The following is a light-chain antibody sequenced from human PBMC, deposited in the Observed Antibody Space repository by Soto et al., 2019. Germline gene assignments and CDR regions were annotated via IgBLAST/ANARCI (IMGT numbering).Light chain of an antibody. CDR1: QSLVYSDGKTY. CDR2: KVS. CDR3: MQGTHWTWT. J-gene: IGKJ1*01. V-gene: IGKV2D-30*01. Sequence: LSLPVTLGPPASISCRSRQSLVYSDGKTYLNWFQQRPGQSPRRLIYKVSKWESGVPERFSGSGSGTDCTLKISRVEAEDVGVDYCMQGTHWTWTFGQGTKVDIK.